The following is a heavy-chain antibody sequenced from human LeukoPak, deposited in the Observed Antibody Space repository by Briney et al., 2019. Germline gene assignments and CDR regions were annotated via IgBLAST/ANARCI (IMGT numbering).Heavy chain of an antibody. V-gene: IGHV4-30-4*07. CDR2: IYYGGNN. CDR3: AGGDNGDFTGEFDS. J-gene: IGHJ4*02. Sequence: SETLSLTCALSGGSVRSGVHSWSWIRQPPGKGLEWIGYIYYGGNNYYNPSLKSRLSISLDTPKNQFSLKLSSVTAADTAVYYCAGGDNGDFTGEFDSWGQGTLVTVSS. CDR1: GGSVRSGVHS. D-gene: IGHD4-17*01.